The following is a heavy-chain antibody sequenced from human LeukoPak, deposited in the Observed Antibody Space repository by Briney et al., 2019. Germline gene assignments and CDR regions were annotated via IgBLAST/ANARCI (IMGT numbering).Heavy chain of an antibody. D-gene: IGHD3-22*01. CDR3: AKDPRITTIVGLYYFDY. V-gene: IGHV3-30*18. CDR2: ISYDGSNK. J-gene: IGHJ4*02. Sequence: PGGSLRLSCAASGFTVSSNYMSWVRQAPGKGLEWVAVISYDGSNKYYADSVKGRFAISRDNSKNTLYLQMNSLRAEDTAVYYCAKDPRITTIVGLYYFDYWGQGTLVTVSS. CDR1: GFTVSSNY.